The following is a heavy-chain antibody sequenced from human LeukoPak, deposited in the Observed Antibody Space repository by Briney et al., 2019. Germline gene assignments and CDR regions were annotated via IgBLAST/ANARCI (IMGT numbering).Heavy chain of an antibody. CDR1: GGSISSGDYY. J-gene: IGHJ2*01. Sequence: PSETLSLTCTVSGGSISSGDYYWSWIRQPPGKGLEWIGYIYYSGSTYYNPSLKSRVTISVDTSKNQFSLKLSSVTAADTAVYYCARRRKGKYSSGWPTYWYFDLWGRGTLVTVSS. V-gene: IGHV4-30-4*01. CDR3: ARRRKGKYSSGWPTYWYFDL. D-gene: IGHD6-25*01. CDR2: IYYSGST.